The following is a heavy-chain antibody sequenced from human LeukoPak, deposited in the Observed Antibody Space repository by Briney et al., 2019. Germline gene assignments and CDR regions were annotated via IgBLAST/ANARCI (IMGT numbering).Heavy chain of an antibody. CDR2: IKQDGSEK. J-gene: IGHJ6*03. D-gene: IGHD3-22*01. CDR1: GFTFSSYW. V-gene: IGHV3-7*01. CDR3: ARVYYDSSGYYYVSYYYYYYMDV. Sequence: PGGSLRLSCAASGFTFSSYWMSWVRQAPGKGLEWVANIKQDGSEKYYVDSVKGRFTISRDNAKNSLYLQMNSLRAEDTAVYYCARVYYDSSGYYYVSYYYYYYMDVWGKGTTVTVSS.